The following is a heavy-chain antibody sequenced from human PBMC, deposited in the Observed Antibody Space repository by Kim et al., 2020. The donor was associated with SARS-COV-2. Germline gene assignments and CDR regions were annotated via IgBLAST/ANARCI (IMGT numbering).Heavy chain of an antibody. CDR1: GGSFSSYY. J-gene: IGHJ4*02. D-gene: IGHD3-22*01. V-gene: IGHV4-34*01. CDR2: INNHGSS. CDR3: AIYYYDSSGFLEGLHY. Sequence: SETLSLTCAVYGGSFSSYYWNWIRQPPGKGLEWIWDINNHGSSITNQYLKSRVSISGDTSKNQFSLRLGTVTASDTAVYYCAIYYYDSSGFLEGLHYWGQGTTVTVSS.